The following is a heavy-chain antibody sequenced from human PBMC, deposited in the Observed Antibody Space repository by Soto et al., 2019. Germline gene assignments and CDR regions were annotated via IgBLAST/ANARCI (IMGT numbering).Heavy chain of an antibody. Sequence: QVQLQESGPGLMKPSQTLSLACSVSGASVGSGEYYYSWIRQPPGKGLEWIGYIYDSGITHYTPSLKGRLTMSLDTSNNQVSLKLHSVTAADTAVYFCARDVAHGYTENVWGQGTLVTVSS. D-gene: IGHD5-18*01. CDR2: IYDSGIT. CDR3: ARDVAHGYTENV. V-gene: IGHV4-30-4*01. CDR1: GASVGSGEYY. J-gene: IGHJ3*01.